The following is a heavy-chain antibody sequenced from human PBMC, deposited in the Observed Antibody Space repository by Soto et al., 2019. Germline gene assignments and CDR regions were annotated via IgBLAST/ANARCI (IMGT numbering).Heavy chain of an antibody. Sequence: GGSLRLSFAASGFTFSSYWMSWGRQAPGKGLEWVANIKQDGSEKYYVDSVKGRFTISRDNAKNSLYLQMNSLRAEDTAVYYCATDLHGITDYCGQGTLLTVSS. CDR2: IKQDGSEK. V-gene: IGHV3-7*03. CDR1: GFTFSSYW. J-gene: IGHJ4*02. CDR3: ATDLHGITDY. D-gene: IGHD1-20*01.